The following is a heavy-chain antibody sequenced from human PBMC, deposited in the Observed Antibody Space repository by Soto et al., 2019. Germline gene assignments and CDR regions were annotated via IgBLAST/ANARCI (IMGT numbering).Heavy chain of an antibody. J-gene: IGHJ4*02. V-gene: IGHV5-10-1*01. CDR2: IDPSDSQT. Sequence: PGESLKSSGKGSVYSFAGYWITWVRQKPGKGLEWMGRIDPSDSQTYYSPSFRGHVTISATKSITTVFLQWSSLRASDTAMYYCARQIYDSDTGPNFQYYFDSWGQGTLVTVSS. D-gene: IGHD3-22*01. CDR3: ARQIYDSDTGPNFQYYFDS. CDR1: VYSFAGYW.